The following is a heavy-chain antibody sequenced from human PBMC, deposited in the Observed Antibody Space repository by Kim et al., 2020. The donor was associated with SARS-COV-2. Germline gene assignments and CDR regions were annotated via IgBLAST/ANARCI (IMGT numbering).Heavy chain of an antibody. CDR1: GYTFTGYY. CDR3: ARAFRGWMVAATPVYGMDV. Sequence: ASVKVSCKASGYTFTGYYMHWVRQAPGQGLEWMGWINPNSGGTNYAQKFQGWVTMTRDTSISTAYMELSRLRSDDTAVYYCARAFRGWMVAATPVYGMDVWGQGTTVTVSS. CDR2: INPNSGGT. J-gene: IGHJ6*02. D-gene: IGHD2-15*01. V-gene: IGHV1-2*04.